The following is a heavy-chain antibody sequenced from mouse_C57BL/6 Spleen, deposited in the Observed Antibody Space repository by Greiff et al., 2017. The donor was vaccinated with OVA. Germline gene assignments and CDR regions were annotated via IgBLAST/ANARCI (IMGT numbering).Heavy chain of an antibody. V-gene: IGHV1-81*01. Sequence: QVQLQQSGAELARPGASVKLSCKASGYTFTSYGISWVKRRTGQGLEWSGEIYTRSGNTYYNEKFKGKVTLTADKSSSTAYMELRSLTSEDSSFYFCAIAIGYGSSYDYWGQGTTLTVSS. D-gene: IGHD1-1*01. J-gene: IGHJ2*01. CDR1: GYTFTSYG. CDR3: AIAIGYGSSYDY. CDR2: IYTRSGNT.